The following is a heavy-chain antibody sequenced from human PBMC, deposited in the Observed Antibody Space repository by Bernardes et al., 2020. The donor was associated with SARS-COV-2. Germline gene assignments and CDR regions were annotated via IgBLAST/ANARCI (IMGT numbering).Heavy chain of an antibody. CDR1: GFTFSDHF. V-gene: IGHV3-11*05. CDR3: ARAHDSWSGYYPPSYYFYMDV. J-gene: IGHJ6*03. D-gene: IGHD3-3*01. CDR2: ISSSSNYI. Sequence: GGSLRLSCAASGFTFSDHFMMWIRQAPGKGLEWLAYISSSSNYIDYAESVKGRFIISRHNAKNSLYLQMNSLRVEDTAVYYCARAHDSWSGYYPPSYYFYMDVWGKGTTVTVSS.